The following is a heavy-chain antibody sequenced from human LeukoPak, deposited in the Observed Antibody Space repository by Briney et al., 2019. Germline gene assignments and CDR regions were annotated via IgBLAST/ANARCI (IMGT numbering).Heavy chain of an antibody. D-gene: IGHD1-1*01. V-gene: IGHV4-4*02. CDR2: IDHSGSP. J-gene: IGHJ4*02. Sequence: SETLSLTCAVSGGSISSNNWWGWVRQPPGKGLEWIGEIDHSGSPNYNPSLKSRVTISVDKSRNHFSLNLSTVTAADTAVYYCARVNINNWHSCDYWGQGTLVTVSS. CDR3: ARVNINNWHSCDY. CDR1: GGSISSNNW.